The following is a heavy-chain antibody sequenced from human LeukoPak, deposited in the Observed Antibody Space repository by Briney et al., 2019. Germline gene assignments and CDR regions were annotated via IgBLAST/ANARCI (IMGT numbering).Heavy chain of an antibody. CDR2: ISGSGGNT. CDR3: AKAGILQASSGLQYFDL. CDR1: GFTFSSYA. Sequence: PGGSLRLSCAASGFTFSSYAMSWVRQAPGKGLEWVSAISGSGGNTYYADSVKGRFTMSRDNSKNTLYLQMNSLRADDTAVYHCAKAGILQASSGLQYFDLWGRGTLVTASS. V-gene: IGHV3-23*01. J-gene: IGHJ2*01. D-gene: IGHD5-24*01.